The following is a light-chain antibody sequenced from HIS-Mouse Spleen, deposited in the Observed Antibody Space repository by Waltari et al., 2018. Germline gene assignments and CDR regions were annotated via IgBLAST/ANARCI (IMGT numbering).Light chain of an antibody. V-gene: IGLV3-10*01. Sequence: YELTQPPSVSVSPGQTARLTCSGDALTKKYAYWYQQKSGQAPVLVIYEDSKRPSGIPERFSGSSSGTMATLTISGAQVEDEADYSCYSAGSSGNHRVFGGGTKLTVL. CDR3: YSAGSSGNHRV. J-gene: IGLJ2*01. CDR1: ALTKKY. CDR2: EDS.